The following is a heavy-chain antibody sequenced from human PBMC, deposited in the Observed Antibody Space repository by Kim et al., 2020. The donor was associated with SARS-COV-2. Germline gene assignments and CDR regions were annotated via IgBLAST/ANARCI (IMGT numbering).Heavy chain of an antibody. V-gene: IGHV4-30-2*05. D-gene: IGHD1-26*01. J-gene: IGHJ5*02. Sequence: SLKSRVTISVDTSKNQFSLKLSSVTAADTAVYYCARTNEEWELPGGWFDPWGQGTLVTVSS. CDR3: ARTNEEWELPGGWFDP.